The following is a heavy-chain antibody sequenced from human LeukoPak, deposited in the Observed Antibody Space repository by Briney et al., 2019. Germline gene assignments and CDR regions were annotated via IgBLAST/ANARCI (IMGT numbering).Heavy chain of an antibody. D-gene: IGHD4-23*01. J-gene: IGHJ4*02. CDR3: ARDRATVVTPDYFDY. V-gene: IGHV1-46*01. CDR2: ISPSGGST. CDR1: GYTFTSNY. Sequence: GASVKVSCKAFGYTFTSNYMHWVRQAPGQGPEWMGVISPSGGSTTYAQKLQGRVTMTTDTSTSTAYMELRSLRSDDTAVYYCARDRATVVTPDYFDYWGQGTLVTVSS.